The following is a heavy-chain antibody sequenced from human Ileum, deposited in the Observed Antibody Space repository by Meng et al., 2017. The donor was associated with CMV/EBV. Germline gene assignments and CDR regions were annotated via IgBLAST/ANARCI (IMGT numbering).Heavy chain of an antibody. V-gene: IGHV1-69*05. CDR3: ARGSSTSCYNCDAFDI. Sequence: SVTVSFKASGGTFSSYAISWVRQGPGQGLEWMGRIITIFGTANYAQKFQGRVTITTDESTSTAYMELSSLRSEDTSVYCCARGSSTSCYNCDAFDIWGQGTMVTVSS. CDR2: IITIFGTA. D-gene: IGHD2-2*02. J-gene: IGHJ3*02. CDR1: GGTFSSYA.